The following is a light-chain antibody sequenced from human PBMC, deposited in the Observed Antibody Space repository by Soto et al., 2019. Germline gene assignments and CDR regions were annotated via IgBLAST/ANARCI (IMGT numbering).Light chain of an antibody. V-gene: IGKV3-20*01. Sequence: TQSRGTLSVSPGARATLFWIASQSVRSSYLAWYQQKPGQAPRLLIYGASRRATGIPDRFSGSGSGTDFALTISRLEPEDFAVYYCQQYGSSPLTFGGGTKVDIK. CDR3: QQYGSSPLT. CDR2: GAS. CDR1: QSVRSSY. J-gene: IGKJ4*01.